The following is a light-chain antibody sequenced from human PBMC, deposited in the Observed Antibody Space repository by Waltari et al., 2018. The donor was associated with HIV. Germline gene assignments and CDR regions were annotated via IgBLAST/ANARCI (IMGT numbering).Light chain of an antibody. CDR3: QSVDTSGTWV. CDR2: KDS. J-gene: IGLJ3*02. V-gene: IGLV3-25*03. Sequence: SYELTQPPSLTVSTGPTARITCFGDALSNQNAYWYQQTSGQAPILVIFKDSERPSGIPERFSGSSSGTTVTLTISGVQAEDEADYYWQSVDTSGTWVFGGGTKLTVL. CDR1: ALSNQN.